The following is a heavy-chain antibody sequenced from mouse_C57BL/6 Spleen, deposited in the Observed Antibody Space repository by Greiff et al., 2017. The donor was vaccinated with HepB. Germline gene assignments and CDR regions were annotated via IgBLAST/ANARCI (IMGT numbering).Heavy chain of an antibody. CDR3: AGPAWYSNYYFDY. CDR2: INPNNGGT. V-gene: IGHV1-26*01. Sequence: VQLQQSGPELVKPGASVKISCKASGYTFTDYYMNWVKQSHGKSLEWIGDINPNNGGTSYNQKFKGKATLTVDKSSSTAYMELRSLTSEDSAVYYGAGPAWYSNYYFDYWGQGTTLTVSS. J-gene: IGHJ2*01. CDR1: GYTFTDYY. D-gene: IGHD2-5*01.